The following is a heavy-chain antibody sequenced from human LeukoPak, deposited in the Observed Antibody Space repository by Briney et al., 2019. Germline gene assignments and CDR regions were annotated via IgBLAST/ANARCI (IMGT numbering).Heavy chain of an antibody. J-gene: IGHJ1*01. Sequence: GGSLRLSCAASGFMVDDYAMHWVRQAPGKGLEWVSLISGDGDTTDYADSVKGRFTISRDNSKSSLYLQMNSLRPEDTAFYYCAKDTSTSVATWGYFQYWGQGTLVTVSS. CDR1: GFMVDDYA. CDR2: ISGDGDTT. CDR3: AKDTSTSVATWGYFQY. D-gene: IGHD5/OR15-5a*01. V-gene: IGHV3-43*02.